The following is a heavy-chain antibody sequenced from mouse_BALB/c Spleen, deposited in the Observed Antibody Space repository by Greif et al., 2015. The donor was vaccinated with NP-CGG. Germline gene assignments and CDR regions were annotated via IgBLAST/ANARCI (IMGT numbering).Heavy chain of an antibody. Sequence: VQLQQSGAELVKPGASVKLSCKASGYTFTSYYMYWVKQRPGQGLEWIGGINPSNGGTNFNEKFKSKATLTVDKSSSTAYMQLSSLTSEDSAVYYCTRRGDYDYDVRVWFAYWGQGTLVTVSA. CDR1: GYTFTSYY. J-gene: IGHJ3*01. CDR2: INPSNGGT. V-gene: IGHV1S81*02. D-gene: IGHD2-4*01. CDR3: TRRGDYDYDVRVWFAY.